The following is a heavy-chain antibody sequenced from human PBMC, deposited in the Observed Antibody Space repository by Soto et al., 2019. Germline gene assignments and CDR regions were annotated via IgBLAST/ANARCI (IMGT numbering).Heavy chain of an antibody. CDR2: ISWNSGTI. V-gene: IGHV3-9*01. CDR3: AKDANSGGPAQIDY. D-gene: IGHD3-10*01. J-gene: IGHJ4*02. Sequence: GGSLRLSCAASGFTFDDYAMHWVRQAPGKGLEWVSRISWNSGTIVYADSVKGRFTISRDNAKSSLYLQMNSLRAEDTAFYYCAKDANSGGPAQIDYWGQGTLVTVPQ. CDR1: GFTFDDYA.